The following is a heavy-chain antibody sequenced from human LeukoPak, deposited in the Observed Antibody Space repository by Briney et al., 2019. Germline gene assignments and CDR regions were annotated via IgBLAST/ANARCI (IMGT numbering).Heavy chain of an antibody. V-gene: IGHV3-7*01. CDR2: INQDGTEK. J-gene: IGHJ5*02. Sequence: PGESLRLSCAASGFTFTTYWMSWVRQFPGKGLEWVANINQDGTEKYYVDSVKGRFTISRDNAKNSLYLQMNSLRAEDTAVYYCAKVSGYCSGGSCFSWFDPWGQGTLVTVSS. D-gene: IGHD2-15*01. CDR3: AKVSGYCSGGSCFSWFDP. CDR1: GFTFTTYW.